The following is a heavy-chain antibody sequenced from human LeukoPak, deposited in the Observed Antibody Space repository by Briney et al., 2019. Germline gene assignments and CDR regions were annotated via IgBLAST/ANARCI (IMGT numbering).Heavy chain of an antibody. CDR3: AKGSSSGSFSVFDY. CDR1: GFTFSSYA. CDR2: ISSRGGST. Sequence: GGSLRLSCAASGFTFSSYAMSWVRQAPGKGLEWVSGISSRGGSTYYADSVKGRFTISRDNSKNTLYLQMNSLRAEDTAAYYCAKGSSSGSFSVFDYWGQGTLVTVSS. J-gene: IGHJ4*02. D-gene: IGHD3-10*01. V-gene: IGHV3-23*01.